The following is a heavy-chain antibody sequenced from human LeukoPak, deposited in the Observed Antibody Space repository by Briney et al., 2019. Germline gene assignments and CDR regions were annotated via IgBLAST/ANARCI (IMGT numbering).Heavy chain of an antibody. V-gene: IGHV3-23*01. CDR3: AKAITMVGPGDY. J-gene: IGHJ4*02. CDR2: ISGSGGST. Sequence: GGSLRLSCAASGFTFSSYAMSWVGQAPGKGLEWVSAISGSGGSTYSADSVKGRFTISRDNSKNTLYLQMNSLRAEDTAVYYCAKAITMVGPGDYRGQGTRVTVSS. D-gene: IGHD3-10*01. CDR1: GFTFSSYA.